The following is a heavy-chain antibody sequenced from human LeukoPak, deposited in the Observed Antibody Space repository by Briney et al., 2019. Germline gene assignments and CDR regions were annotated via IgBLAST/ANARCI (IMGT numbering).Heavy chain of an antibody. CDR3: ARVSRGVISFDY. V-gene: IGHV4-59*01. D-gene: IGHD3-10*01. CDR1: GGSISSYY. CDR2: IYYSGST. Sequence: LETLSLTCTVSGGSISSYYWSWIRQPPGKGLEWIGYIYYSGSTNYNPSLKSRVTISVDTSKNQFSLKLSSVTAADTAVYYCARVSRGVISFDYWGQGTLVTVSS. J-gene: IGHJ4*02.